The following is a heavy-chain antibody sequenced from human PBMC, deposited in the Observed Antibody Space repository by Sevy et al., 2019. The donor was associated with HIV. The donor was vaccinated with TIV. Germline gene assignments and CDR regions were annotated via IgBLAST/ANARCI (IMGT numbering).Heavy chain of an antibody. V-gene: IGHV3-15*07. CDR2: FKSKTDGGTT. J-gene: IGHJ6*02. Sequence: GGSLRLSCAASGFTFSNAWMNWVRQAPGKGLEWVGRFKSKTDGGTTDYAAPVKGRFTISRDDSKNTLYLQMNSLKTEDTAVYYCTTDRYCISTSCYAGKGYYYYYGMDVWGQGTTVTVSS. CDR3: TTDRYCISTSCYAGKGYYYYYGMDV. D-gene: IGHD2-2*01. CDR1: GFTFSNAW.